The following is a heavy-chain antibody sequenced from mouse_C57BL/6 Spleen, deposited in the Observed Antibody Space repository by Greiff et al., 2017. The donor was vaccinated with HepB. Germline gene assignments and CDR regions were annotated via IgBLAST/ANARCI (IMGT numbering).Heavy chain of an antibody. V-gene: IGHV1-19*01. CDR2: INPYNGGT. CDR1: GYTFTDYY. Sequence: EVQLQQSGPVLVKPGASVKMSCKASGYTFTDYYMNWVKQSHGKSLEWIGVINPYNGGTSYNQKFKGKATLTVDKSSSTAYMELNSLTSEDAAVYYCARLGGLRSVFDYWGQGTTLTVSS. D-gene: IGHD1-1*01. J-gene: IGHJ2*01. CDR3: ARLGGLRSVFDY.